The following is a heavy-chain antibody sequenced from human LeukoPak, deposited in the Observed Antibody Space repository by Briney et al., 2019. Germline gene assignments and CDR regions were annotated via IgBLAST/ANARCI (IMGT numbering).Heavy chain of an antibody. D-gene: IGHD3-22*01. V-gene: IGHV3-23*01. CDR1: GFTFSSYA. J-gene: IGHJ5*02. Sequence: PGGSLRLSCAASGFTFSSYAMSWVRQAPGKGLEWVSAISGSGGSTYYADSVKGRFTISRDNSKNTLYLQMNGLRAEDTAVYYCAKDRTIYYYDSSGFTDLWGQGTLVTVSS. CDR2: ISGSGGST. CDR3: AKDRTIYYYDSSGFTDL.